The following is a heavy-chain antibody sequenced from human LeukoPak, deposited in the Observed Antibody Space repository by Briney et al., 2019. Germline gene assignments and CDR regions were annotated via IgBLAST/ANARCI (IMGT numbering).Heavy chain of an antibody. V-gene: IGHV3-11*01. J-gene: IGHJ6*03. CDR1: GFTFSDYY. CDR3: ARRPPGDRYDFWSGNYRGSLYYYYMDV. CDR2: ISSSGSTI. Sequence: GGSLRLSCAASGFTFSDYYMSWIRQAPGKGLEWVSYISSSGSTIYYADSVKGRFTISRDNAKNSLYLQMNSLRAEDTAVYYCARRPPGDRYDFWSGNYRGSLYYYYMDVWGKGTTVTISS. D-gene: IGHD3-3*01.